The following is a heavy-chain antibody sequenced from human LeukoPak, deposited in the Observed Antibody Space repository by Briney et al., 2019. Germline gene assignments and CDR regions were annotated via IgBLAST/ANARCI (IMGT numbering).Heavy chain of an antibody. V-gene: IGHV3-33*01. D-gene: IGHD3-16*01. Sequence: GGSLRLSCAASGFSFSGSGMHWVRQSPGKGPEWVAFIWYDESVKSYANSVKGRFTGSRDNSKNTLFLQMNNLRAEDTAVYYCARDLPGGAKAFNIWGLGTMVIVSS. CDR3: ARDLPGGAKAFNI. CDR2: IWYDESVK. J-gene: IGHJ3*02. CDR1: GFSFSGSG.